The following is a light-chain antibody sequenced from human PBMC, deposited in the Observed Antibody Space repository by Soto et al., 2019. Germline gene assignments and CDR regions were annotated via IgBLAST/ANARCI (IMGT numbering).Light chain of an antibody. V-gene: IGKV1-39*01. Sequence: EIPLTQSPSSLAASVGDRLTLTCRASRNVSIYLNWYQHKPGKGPTLLIHDTSNLQIGVPSRFSGSGSGTEFTLTISSLEPEDFGTYYCQQSYKMPSFGQGTRLVIK. CDR3: QQSYKMPS. J-gene: IGKJ5*01. CDR2: DTS. CDR1: RNVSIY.